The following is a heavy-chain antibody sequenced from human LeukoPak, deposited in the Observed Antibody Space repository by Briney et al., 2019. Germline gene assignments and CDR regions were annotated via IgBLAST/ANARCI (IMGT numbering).Heavy chain of an antibody. CDR1: GVNSGSYD. J-gene: IGHJ4*02. V-gene: IGHV1-69*13. CDR3: ATGSHGGGDF. D-gene: IGHD3-16*01. CDR2: IIPVFGSP. Sequence: RASVKVSCKSSGVNSGSYDILWVRRAPGQGLEWLGAIIPVFGSPNYAQKFQDRLTIMADESTSTVYMELHSLTSNDTAVFYCATGSHGGGDFWGQGTLVIVSS.